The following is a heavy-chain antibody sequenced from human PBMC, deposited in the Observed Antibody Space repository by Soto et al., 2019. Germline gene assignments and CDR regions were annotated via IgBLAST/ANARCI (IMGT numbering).Heavy chain of an antibody. D-gene: IGHD1-26*01. CDR1: GCTFSSYG. CDR3: AKDSVGATLYYNGMDV. V-gene: IGHV3-30*18. CDR2: ISYDGTYK. Sequence: GGSLGLSCEASGCTFSSYGMHWVRQAPGKGLEWLAIISYDGTYKYYADSVRGRFTISRDNSKNTLYLQMNSLRAEDTALYYCAKDSVGATLYYNGMDVWGLGTTVTVSS. J-gene: IGHJ6*02.